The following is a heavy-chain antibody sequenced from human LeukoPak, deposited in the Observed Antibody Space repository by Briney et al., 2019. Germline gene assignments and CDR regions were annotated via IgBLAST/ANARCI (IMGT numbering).Heavy chain of an antibody. J-gene: IGHJ4*02. Sequence: PGGSLRLSCAASGFTFSSYGMSWVRQAPGKGLEWVSAISGSGGSTYYADSVKGRFTISRDNSKNTLYLQMNSLRAEDTAVYYCAKSYYDILTGQDYWGQGTLVTVSS. V-gene: IGHV3-23*01. CDR1: GFTFSSYG. CDR3: AKSYYDILTGQDY. CDR2: ISGSGGST. D-gene: IGHD3-9*01.